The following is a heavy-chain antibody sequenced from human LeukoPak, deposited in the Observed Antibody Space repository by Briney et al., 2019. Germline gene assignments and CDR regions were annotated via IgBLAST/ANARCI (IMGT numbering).Heavy chain of an antibody. CDR1: GFTFSSYG. CDR2: ISYDGSNK. V-gene: IGHV3-30*18. Sequence: GGSLRLSCAASGFTFSSYGMHWVRQAPGKGLEWVAVISYDGSNKYYADSVKGRFTISRDNSKNTLYLQMNSLRAEDTAVYYCAKDLGALTGYPPFDYYYYGMDVWGQGTTVTVSS. D-gene: IGHD3-9*01. J-gene: IGHJ6*02. CDR3: AKDLGALTGYPPFDYYYYGMDV.